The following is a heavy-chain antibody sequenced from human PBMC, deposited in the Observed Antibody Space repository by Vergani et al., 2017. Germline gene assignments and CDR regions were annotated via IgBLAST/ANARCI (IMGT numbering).Heavy chain of an antibody. CDR3: AKTFGGAPTPDY. V-gene: IGHV3-30*02. J-gene: IGHJ4*02. D-gene: IGHD3-16*01. CDR1: GFTFSSYG. Sequence: QVQLVESGGCVVQPGGSLRLSCAASGFTFSSYGMHWVRQAPGKGLEWVAFIRYDGSNKYYADSVKGRFTISRDNFKNTLYVQMNSLRAEDTAVYYCAKTFGGAPTPDYWGQGTLVTVSS. CDR2: IRYDGSNK.